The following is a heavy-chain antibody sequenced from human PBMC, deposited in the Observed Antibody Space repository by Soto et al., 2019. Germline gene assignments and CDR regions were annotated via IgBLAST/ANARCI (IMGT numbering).Heavy chain of an antibody. CDR3: ARNYCSGGSCYLDYYYYMDV. CDR2: MNPNSGNT. D-gene: IGHD2-15*01. V-gene: IGHV1-8*01. Sequence: ASVKVSCKASGYTFTSYDINWVRQATGQGLEWMGWMNPNSGNTGYAQKFQGRVTMTRNTSISTAYMELSSLRSEDTAVYYCARNYCSGGSCYLDYYYYMDVWGKGTTVTVS. CDR1: GYTFTSYD. J-gene: IGHJ6*03.